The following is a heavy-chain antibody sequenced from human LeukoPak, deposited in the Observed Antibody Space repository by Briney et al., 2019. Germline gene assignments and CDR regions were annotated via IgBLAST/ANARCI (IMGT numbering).Heavy chain of an antibody. D-gene: IGHD4-17*01. CDR1: GYSISSSNY. V-gene: IGHV4-28*03. J-gene: IGHJ3*02. Sequence: PSETLSLTCAVSGYSISSSNYWAWIRQPPGKGLEWIGHIYYSGSIYYNPSLKGRVTMSVDTSKNQFSLKLSSVTAVDTAVYYCAREATTGPTKAAFDIWGQGTMVTVSS. CDR3: AREATTGPTKAAFDI. CDR2: IYYSGSI.